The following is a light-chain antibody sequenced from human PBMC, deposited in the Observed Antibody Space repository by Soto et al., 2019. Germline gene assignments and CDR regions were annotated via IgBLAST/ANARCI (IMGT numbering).Light chain of an antibody. Sequence: QSVLTQPPSVSAAPGQKVTIYCSGSSSNIGNNYVSWYQHLPGTAPKLLIYDSNKRPSGIPDRFSGSKSGTSATLGITGLQTGDEADYYCGTWDSSLSAGVFGGGTKVTVL. V-gene: IGLV1-51*01. CDR1: SSNIGNNY. CDR2: DSN. J-gene: IGLJ2*01. CDR3: GTWDSSLSAGV.